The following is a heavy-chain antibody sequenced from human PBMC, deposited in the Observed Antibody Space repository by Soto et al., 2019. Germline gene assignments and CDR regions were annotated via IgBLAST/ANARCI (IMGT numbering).Heavy chain of an antibody. CDR3: ARDWAMGDYGDYDYYYYGMDV. D-gene: IGHD4-17*01. CDR2: ISSSGSTI. Sequence: PGGSLRLSCAASGSTFSDYYMSWIRQAPGKGLEWVSYISSSGSTIYYADSVKGRFTISRDNAKNSLYLQMNSLRAEDTAVYYCARDWAMGDYGDYDYYYYGMDVWGQGTTVTVSS. J-gene: IGHJ6*02. CDR1: GSTFSDYY. V-gene: IGHV3-11*01.